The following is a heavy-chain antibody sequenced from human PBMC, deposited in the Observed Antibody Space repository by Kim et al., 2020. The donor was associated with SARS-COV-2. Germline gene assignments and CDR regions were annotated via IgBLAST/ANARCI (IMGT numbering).Heavy chain of an antibody. CDR2: ISSSGSTV. CDR1: GFTFSDYY. V-gene: IGHV3-11*01. D-gene: IGHD3-3*01. J-gene: IGHJ6*03. CDR3: ARFPLARIFGVPKYYLYMVV. Sequence: GGSLRLSCTASGFTFSDYYMNWIRQAPGKGLEWLSYISSSGSTVYYADAVKGRFTISKDNANNSLYLQMSSLRAEDTAVYYCARFPLARIFGVPKYYLYMVVWGKGTTVTVSS.